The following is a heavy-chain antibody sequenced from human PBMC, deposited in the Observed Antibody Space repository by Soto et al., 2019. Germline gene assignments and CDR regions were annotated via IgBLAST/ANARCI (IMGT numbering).Heavy chain of an antibody. Sequence: ASVKVSCKASGYTFTSYYMHWVRQSPGQGLEWMGIINPSGGSTSYAQKFQGRVTMTRDTSTSTVYMELSSLRSEDTAVYYCARGGKGMVVAAPTSTPRRYYYYGKGVWGQVTTVTVS. CDR3: ARGGKGMVVAAPTSTPRRYYYYGKGV. D-gene: IGHD2-15*01. CDR2: INPSGGST. J-gene: IGHJ6*02. CDR1: GYTFTSYY. V-gene: IGHV1-46*01.